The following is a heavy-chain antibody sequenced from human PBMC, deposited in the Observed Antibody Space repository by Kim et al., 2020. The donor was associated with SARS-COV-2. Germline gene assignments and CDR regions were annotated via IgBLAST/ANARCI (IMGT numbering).Heavy chain of an antibody. J-gene: IGHJ5*02. V-gene: IGHV3-23*01. CDR3: APYHYATWSYCHP. CDR1: GFTFSTYG. CDR2: INGSGGKT. Sequence: GGSLRLSCAASGFTFSTYGMTWVRQAPGKGLEWVSSINGSGGKTFYADSVKGGLTPSRDNTKNTLYLQMNSLRAEDTAVYYCAPYHYATWSYCHPWGQGTLVTVS. D-gene: IGHD3-10*01.